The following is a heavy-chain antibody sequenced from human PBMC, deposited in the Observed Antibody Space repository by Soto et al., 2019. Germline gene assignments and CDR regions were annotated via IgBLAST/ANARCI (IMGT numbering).Heavy chain of an antibody. D-gene: IGHD3-10*01. CDR3: ASEADYGSGYYFDY. CDR2: IIPIFGTA. CDR1: GGTFSSYA. J-gene: IGHJ4*02. V-gene: IGHV1-69*13. Sequence: SVKVSCKASGGTFSSYAISWVRQAPGQGLEWMGGIIPIFGTANYAQKFQGRVTIAADESTSTAYMELSSLRSEDTAVYYCASEADYGSGYYFDYWGQGTLVTVSS.